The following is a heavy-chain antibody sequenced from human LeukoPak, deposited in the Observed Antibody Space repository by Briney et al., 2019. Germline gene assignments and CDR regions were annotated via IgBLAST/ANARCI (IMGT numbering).Heavy chain of an antibody. Sequence: ASVKVSCKASGGTFSSYAISWVRQAPGQGLEWMGWISAYNGNTNYAQKLQGRVTMTTDTSTSTAYMELRSLRSDDTAVYYCARVGGSYYPSYFDYWGQGTLVTVSS. CDR3: ARVGGSYYPSYFDY. J-gene: IGHJ4*02. CDR1: GGTFSSYA. CDR2: ISAYNGNT. D-gene: IGHD1-26*01. V-gene: IGHV1-18*01.